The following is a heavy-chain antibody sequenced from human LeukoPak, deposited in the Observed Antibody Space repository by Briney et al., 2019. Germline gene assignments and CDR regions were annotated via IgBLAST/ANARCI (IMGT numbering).Heavy chain of an antibody. CDR1: GFTFSDYY. CDR3: AREVTMLTSDYYFDL. V-gene: IGHV3-11*04. CDR2: ISSSGFTI. J-gene: IGHJ2*01. D-gene: IGHD4-17*01. Sequence: GGSLRLSCAASGFTFSDYYMSWIRQAPGKGLEWVSCISSSGFTIYYADSLKGRFTISRDNAKKSLYLRMDSLRVDDTALYYCAREVTMLTSDYYFDLWGRGTLVTVSS.